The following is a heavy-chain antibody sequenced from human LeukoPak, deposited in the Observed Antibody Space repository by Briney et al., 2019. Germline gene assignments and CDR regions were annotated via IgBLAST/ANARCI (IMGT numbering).Heavy chain of an antibody. CDR1: EFIVSANY. CDR3: ARQTGSGLFILP. V-gene: IGHV3-7*01. Sequence: GGSLRLSCTASEFIVSANYMSWVRQAPGKGLEWVANIKQDGSEKYYVDSVKGRFTISRDNAKNALYLQMYSLRAEDTAVYYCARQTGSGLFILPGGQGTLVTVSS. D-gene: IGHD3/OR15-3a*01. CDR2: IKQDGSEK. J-gene: IGHJ4*02.